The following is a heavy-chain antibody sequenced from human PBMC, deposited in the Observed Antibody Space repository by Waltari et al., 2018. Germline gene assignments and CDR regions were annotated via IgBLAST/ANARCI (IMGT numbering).Heavy chain of an antibody. Sequence: EVELVQSGAEVKKPGATVKISCKASGYPFMDYFMHWVQQAPGKGLEWMGRIDPEDGETGYSEKFQGRVTITADTSTDTAYMELSSLTSGDTAVYYCAPLPGGSGQTFDYWGQGTLVTVSS. CDR2: IDPEDGET. D-gene: IGHD3-10*01. CDR1: GYPFMDYF. V-gene: IGHV1-69-2*01. CDR3: APLPGGSGQTFDY. J-gene: IGHJ4*02.